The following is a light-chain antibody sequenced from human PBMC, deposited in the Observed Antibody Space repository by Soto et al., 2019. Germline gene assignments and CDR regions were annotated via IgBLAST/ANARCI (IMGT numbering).Light chain of an antibody. CDR3: AAWDDSLNGWI. Sequence: QLVLTQTPSASGTPGQWVAISCSGSKSNIGSVSVNWYQQLPGAAPKLLIYGNNQRPSGVPDRFSGSKSGTSASLVISGLHSEDEASYFCAAWDDSLNGWIFGGGTKVTVL. CDR1: KSNIGSVS. CDR2: GNN. V-gene: IGLV1-44*01. J-gene: IGLJ2*01.